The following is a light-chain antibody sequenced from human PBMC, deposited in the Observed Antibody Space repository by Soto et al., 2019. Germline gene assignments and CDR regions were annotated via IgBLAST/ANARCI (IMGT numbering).Light chain of an antibody. CDR3: QQYASSVT. CDR2: GAS. Sequence: EILLTQSPDSLSLSPGDRATLSCRASQSFSSTFFAWYQQKPGQAPRLLIYGASSRATGIPDRFSGSGSGTAFTLTISRLAPEDFALYYCQQYASSVTFGQGTKVEIK. J-gene: IGKJ1*01. CDR1: QSFSSTF. V-gene: IGKV3-20*01.